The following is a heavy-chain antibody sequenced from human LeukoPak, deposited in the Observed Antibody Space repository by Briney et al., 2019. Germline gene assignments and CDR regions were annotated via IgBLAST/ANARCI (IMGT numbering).Heavy chain of an antibody. CDR1: GYSFTSYW. CDR3: ARLTVDTAMVRGYYMDV. J-gene: IGHJ6*03. Sequence: GESLKISCKGSGYSFTSYWIGWVRQMPGKGLEWMGIIYHGDSDTGYSPSFQGQVTISADKSISTAYLQWSSLKASDTAMYYCARLTVDTAMVRGYYMDVWGKGTTVTVSS. V-gene: IGHV5-51*01. D-gene: IGHD5-18*01. CDR2: IYHGDSDT.